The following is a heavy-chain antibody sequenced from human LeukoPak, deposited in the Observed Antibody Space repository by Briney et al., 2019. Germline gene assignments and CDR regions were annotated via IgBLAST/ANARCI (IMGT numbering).Heavy chain of an antibody. CDR1: GFTFSSYS. Sequence: GGSLRLSCAATGFTFSSYSMNWVRQAPGKGLEWVSSISSSSSYIYYADSVKGRFTISRDNAKNSLYLQMNSLRAEDTAVYYCARDRVPHPFDYWGQETLVTVSS. J-gene: IGHJ4*02. CDR2: ISSSSSYI. CDR3: ARDRVPHPFDY. D-gene: IGHD3-10*01. V-gene: IGHV3-21*01.